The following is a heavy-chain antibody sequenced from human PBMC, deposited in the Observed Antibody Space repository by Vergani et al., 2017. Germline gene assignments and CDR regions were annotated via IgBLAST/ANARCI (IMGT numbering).Heavy chain of an antibody. CDR2: IRYDGSNK. CDR1: GFTFSSYG. Sequence: QVQLVESGGGVVQPGGSLRLSCAASGFTFSSYGMHWVRQAPGKGLEWVAFIRYDGSNKYYAESVKGRFTIARDNSKNTLYVQMNSLRDEDTAVYYCAKDSGYGDYLIPWGPIDYWGQGTLVIVSS. D-gene: IGHD4-17*01. J-gene: IGHJ4*02. V-gene: IGHV3-30*02. CDR3: AKDSGYGDYLIPWGPIDY.